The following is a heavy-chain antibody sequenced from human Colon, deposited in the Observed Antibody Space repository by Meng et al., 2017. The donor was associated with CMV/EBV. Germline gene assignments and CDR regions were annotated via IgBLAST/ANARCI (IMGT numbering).Heavy chain of an antibody. J-gene: IGHJ4*02. D-gene: IGHD1-26*01. V-gene: IGHV3-73*01. CDR1: GFSFSGSA. CDR3: TRDVEDTVGAITSDY. Sequence: GESLKISCAASGFSFSGSAIHWVRQASGKGLEWVGRIRSKGKNYATTYGSPVKGRFTFSRDDSNNMAYLQMNSLKTEDSAVYYCTRDVEDTVGAITSDYWGQGTLATVSS. CDR2: IRSKGKNYAT.